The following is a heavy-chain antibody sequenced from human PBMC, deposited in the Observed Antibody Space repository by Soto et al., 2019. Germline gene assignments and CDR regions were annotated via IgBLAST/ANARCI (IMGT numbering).Heavy chain of an antibody. D-gene: IGHD3-10*01. CDR2: INANGGST. Sequence: ASVKVSWKASGYTFTSYAMHWVRQAPGQRLEWMGWINANGGSTKYAQKFQGWVTMTRDTSISTAYMELSRLRSDDTAVYYCARGGSGSYYPSPFDYWGQGTLVTVSS. CDR1: GYTFTSYA. V-gene: IGHV1-2*04. J-gene: IGHJ4*02. CDR3: ARGGSGSYYPSPFDY.